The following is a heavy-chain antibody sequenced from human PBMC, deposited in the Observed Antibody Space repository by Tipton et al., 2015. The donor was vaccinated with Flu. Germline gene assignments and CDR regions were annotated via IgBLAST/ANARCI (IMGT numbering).Heavy chain of an antibody. CDR3: ARDASGNYSLLSAYADF. J-gene: IGHJ4*02. V-gene: IGHV1-2*02. CDR2: VNPNSGDT. CDR1: GYTFTNYY. D-gene: IGHD3-22*01. Sequence: QSGAEVKRPGDSVKVSCKASGYTFTNYYLHWVRQARGQGLEAMGWVNPNSGDTKVAQKFQGQVTMTRDASISTAYRELTSLTTADTAVYYCARDASGNYSLLSAYADFWGQGSLVTVS.